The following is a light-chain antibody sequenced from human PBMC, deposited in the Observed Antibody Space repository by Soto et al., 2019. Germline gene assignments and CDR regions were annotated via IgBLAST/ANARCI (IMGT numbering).Light chain of an antibody. Sequence: QLVLTQSSSASASLGSSVKLTCTLSSGHSSYIIAWHQQQPGNAPRYLMKLEGSGSYNKGSGVPDRFSGSSSGAYRYLTISNLQFEDEADYYCETWDSNTHVFGGGTKLTVL. CDR3: ETWDSNTHV. CDR1: SGHSSYI. V-gene: IGLV4-60*02. J-gene: IGLJ3*02. CDR2: LEGSGSY.